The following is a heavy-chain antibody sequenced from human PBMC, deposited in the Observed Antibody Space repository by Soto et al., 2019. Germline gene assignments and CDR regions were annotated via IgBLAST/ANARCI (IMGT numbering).Heavy chain of an antibody. CDR1: GFSLSTSGMC. V-gene: IGHV2-70*11. D-gene: IGHD3-9*01. CDR3: ARIPAYYDILTGYWANYGMDV. J-gene: IGHJ6*02. CDR2: IDWDDDK. Sequence: SGPTLVNPPQTLTLTCTFSGFSLSTSGMCVSWIRQPPGKAPERLARIDWDDDKYYSTSLKTRLTISKDTSKNQVVLTMTNMDPVDTATYYCARIPAYYDILTGYWANYGMDVWGQGTTVTVSS.